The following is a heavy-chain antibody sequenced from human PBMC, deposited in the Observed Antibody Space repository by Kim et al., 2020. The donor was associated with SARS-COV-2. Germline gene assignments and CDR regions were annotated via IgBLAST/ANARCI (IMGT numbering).Heavy chain of an antibody. D-gene: IGHD6-19*01. CDR3: ARIASGWYTVN. J-gene: IGHJ4*02. CDR1: GGSISSYY. V-gene: IGHV4-59*13. CDR2: IYSGST. Sequence: SETLSLTCTVSGGSISSYYLSWFRQPSGKGLECIGYIYSGSTDYNPSLASRVIISVDTSKNQFSLKLRSVTAADTAVYHCARIASGWYTVNWGLVTLFTV.